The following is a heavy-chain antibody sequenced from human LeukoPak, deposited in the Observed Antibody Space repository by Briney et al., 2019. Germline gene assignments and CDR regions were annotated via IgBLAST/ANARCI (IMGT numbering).Heavy chain of an antibody. D-gene: IGHD2-2*01. V-gene: IGHV4-34*01. CDR3: ARGRGGCSSTSCPRAFDI. CDR1: GGSFSGYY. J-gene: IGHJ3*02. CDR2: INHSGST. Sequence: SETLSLTCAVYGGSFSGYYWSWIRQPPGKGLEWIGEINHSGSTNYNPSLKSRVTISVDTSKNQFSLKLSSVTAADTAVYYCARGRGGCSSTSCPRAFDIWGQGTMATVSS.